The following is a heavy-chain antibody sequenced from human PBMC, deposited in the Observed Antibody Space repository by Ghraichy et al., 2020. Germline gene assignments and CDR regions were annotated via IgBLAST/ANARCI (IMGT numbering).Heavy chain of an antibody. CDR1: GLTFSKYW. D-gene: IGHD2-8*01. V-gene: IGHV3-7*01. CDR2: IKEDGSEN. CDR3: GVQVYF. J-gene: IGHJ4*02. Sequence: GGSLRLSCVVSGLTFSKYWVNWVRQAPGKGLEWVANIKEDGSENYFADSVKGRFTITRDNAKNSVYLQMNSLNIEDTAVNYCGVQVYFWGQGTPVTVSS.